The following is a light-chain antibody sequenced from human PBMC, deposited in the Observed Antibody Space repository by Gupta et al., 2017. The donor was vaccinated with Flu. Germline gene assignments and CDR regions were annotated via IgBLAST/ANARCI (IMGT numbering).Light chain of an antibody. V-gene: IGKV3-20*01. Sequence: EIVLTQSPGILSLSLGERATLSCRASQSVGSSYLAWYQQKPDQAPSLLIYGASCRATGIPDRFSGSGSGTDFTLTISRLEPEDIAVYYCQKYGTSPLTFGGGTKVEI. CDR3: QKYGTSPLT. CDR1: QSVGSSY. J-gene: IGKJ4*01. CDR2: GAS.